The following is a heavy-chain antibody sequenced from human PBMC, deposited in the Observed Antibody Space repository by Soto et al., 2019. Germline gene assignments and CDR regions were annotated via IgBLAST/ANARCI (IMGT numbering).Heavy chain of an antibody. CDR1: GGSFSGYY. V-gene: IGHV4-34*01. CDR3: ARKRITMVRGVTGWFDP. CDR2: INHSGST. J-gene: IGHJ5*02. Sequence: QVQLQQWGAGLLKPSETLSLTCAVYGGSFSGYYWSWIRQPPGKGLEWIGEINHSGSTNYNPSLKSRVTISVDTSKNQFSLKLSSVTAADTAVYYCARKRITMVRGVTGWFDPWGQGTLVTVSS. D-gene: IGHD3-10*01.